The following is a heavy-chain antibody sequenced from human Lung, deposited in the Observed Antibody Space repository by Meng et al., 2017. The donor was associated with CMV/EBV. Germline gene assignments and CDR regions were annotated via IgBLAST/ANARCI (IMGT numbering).Heavy chain of an antibody. CDR1: GFTFNTYW. D-gene: IGHD3-16*01. Sequence: SCASSGFTFNTYWMGWVRQAPGEGLEWVAIIKVDGSNKYYLDSVKGRFTIYKDNAKNSLYLQMNCLRAEDTAVYYCARDLGGSKATFDSLGQGTLVTVSS. V-gene: IGHV3-7*01. CDR3: ARDLGGSKATFDS. CDR2: IKVDGSNK. J-gene: IGHJ4*02.